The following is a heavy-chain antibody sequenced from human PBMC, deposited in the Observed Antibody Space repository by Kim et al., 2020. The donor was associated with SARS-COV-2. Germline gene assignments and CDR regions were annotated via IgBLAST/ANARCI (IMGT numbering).Heavy chain of an antibody. V-gene: IGHV1-18*01. CDR1: GYTFTSYG. Sequence: ASVKVSCKASGYTFTSYGISWVRQAPGQGLEWMGWISAYNGNTNYAQKLQGRVTMTTDTSTSTAYMELRSLRSDDTAVYYCASSDVVPAAIASLDYWGQGTLVTVSS. J-gene: IGHJ4*02. D-gene: IGHD2-2*01. CDR3: ASSDVVPAAIASLDY. CDR2: ISAYNGNT.